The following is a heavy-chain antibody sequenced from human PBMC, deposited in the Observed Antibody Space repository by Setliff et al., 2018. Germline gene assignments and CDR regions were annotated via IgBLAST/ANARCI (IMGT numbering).Heavy chain of an antibody. CDR3: AREVGTSTSSDAFDV. CDR2: IYHSGSA. J-gene: IGHJ3*01. Sequence: PSETLSLTCTVSGDPISSGDYFWSWIRQPPGKGLEWIVYIYHSGSAYYNPSLKSRVTMSVDTSKNQFSLHLTSVTAADTAVYYCAREVGTSTSSDAFDVWGQGMMVTVS. CDR1: GDPISSGDYF. V-gene: IGHV4-30-4*08. D-gene: IGHD1-26*01.